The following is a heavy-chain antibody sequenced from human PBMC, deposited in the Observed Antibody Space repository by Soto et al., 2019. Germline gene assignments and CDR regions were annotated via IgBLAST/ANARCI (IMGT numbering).Heavy chain of an antibody. CDR3: ARERSEVGGTLNHIDY. CDR1: GDSFSINSAT. V-gene: IGHV6-1*01. Sequence: SQALSLTCAISGDSFSINSATSNWIRQSPSRGLEWRGMTYFRSQWYYDYAVSVTSRLTINPDTSKNQFSLQLNSVTPEDTAVYYCARERSEVGGTLNHIDYWGQGTLVTGSS. CDR2: TYFRSQWYY. D-gene: IGHD1-26*01. J-gene: IGHJ4*02.